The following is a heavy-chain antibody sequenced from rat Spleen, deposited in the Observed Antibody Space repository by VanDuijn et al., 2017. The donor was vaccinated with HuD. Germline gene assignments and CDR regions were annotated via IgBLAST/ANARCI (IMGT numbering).Heavy chain of an antibody. CDR1: GFTFSDYY. CDR2: ISYEGSAT. CDR3: AKVEGAGSTYFDY. D-gene: IGHD5-1*01. Sequence: EVQLVESGGGLVQPGRSMKLSCVASGFTFSDYYMAWVRQAPKKGLEWVASISYEGSATYYGDSVKGRFTISRDNAKSTLYLQMDSLRSEDTSTYYCAKVEGAGSTYFDYWGQGVMVTVSS. V-gene: IGHV5-22*01. J-gene: IGHJ2*01.